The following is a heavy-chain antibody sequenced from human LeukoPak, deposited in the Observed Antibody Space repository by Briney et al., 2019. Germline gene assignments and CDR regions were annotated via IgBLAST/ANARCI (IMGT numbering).Heavy chain of an antibody. CDR2: ISSNGGST. D-gene: IGHD2-2*01. J-gene: IGHJ4*02. V-gene: IGHV3-64D*09. CDR3: VKGYCSSISCFGDY. CDR1: GFTFSSYA. Sequence: GSLRLSCSASGFTFSSYAMHWVRQAPGKGLEYVSAISSNGGSTYYADSVKGRFTISRDNSKNTLYLQMSSLRAEDTAVYYCVKGYCSSISCFGDYWGQGTLVTFSS.